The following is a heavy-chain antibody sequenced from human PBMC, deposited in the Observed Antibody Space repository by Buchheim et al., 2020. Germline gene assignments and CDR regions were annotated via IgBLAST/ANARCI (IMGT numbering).Heavy chain of an antibody. D-gene: IGHD1-7*01. CDR1: GFTFSSYG. CDR3: AKQYNWNYRFDY. V-gene: IGHV3-30*18. J-gene: IGHJ4*02. Sequence: QVQLVESGGGVVQPGRSLRLSCAASGFTFSSYGMHWVRQAPGKGLEWVAVISYDGSNKYYADSVKGRFTISRDNSKNTLYLQMNSLRAEDTAVYYCAKQYNWNYRFDYWGQGTL. CDR2: ISYDGSNK.